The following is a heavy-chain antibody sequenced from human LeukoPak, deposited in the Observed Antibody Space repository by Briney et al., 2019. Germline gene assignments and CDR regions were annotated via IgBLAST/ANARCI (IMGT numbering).Heavy chain of an antibody. J-gene: IGHJ4*02. CDR2: IWYDGKNK. V-gene: IGHV3-30*04. Sequence: GGSLRLSCAASGFSFNSYPMHWVRQAPGKGLEWVAVIWYDGKNKHYADSVKGRFTISRDTSKNTVYLQMNSLRAEDTAVYYCTRVSESGNSDYWGQGTLVTVSS. D-gene: IGHD4-23*01. CDR3: TRVSESGNSDY. CDR1: GFSFNSYP.